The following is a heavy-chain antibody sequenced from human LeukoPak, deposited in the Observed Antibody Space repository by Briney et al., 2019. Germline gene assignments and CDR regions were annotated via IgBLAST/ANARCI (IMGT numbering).Heavy chain of an antibody. V-gene: IGHV3-30*04. CDR1: GFTFSSYA. CDR3: ARDRRVYYYDSSGYFPPGALDY. D-gene: IGHD3-22*01. CDR2: ISYDGSNK. Sequence: PGRSLRLSCAASGFTFSSYAMHWVRQAPGKGLEWVAVISYDGSNKYYADSVKGRFTISRDNSKNTLYLQMNSLRAEDTAVYYCARDRRVYYYDSSGYFPPGALDYWGQGTLVTVSS. J-gene: IGHJ4*02.